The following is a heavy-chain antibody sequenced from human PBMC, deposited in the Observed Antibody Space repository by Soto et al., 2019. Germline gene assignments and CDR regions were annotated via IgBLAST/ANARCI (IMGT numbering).Heavy chain of an antibody. D-gene: IGHD2-8*01. CDR3: ATSPMGYANS. CDR2: ISYDGSNK. V-gene: IGHV3-30*03. CDR1: GFTFSTYG. Sequence: GGSLRLACAASGFTFSTYGMHWVRQAPGKGLEWVALISYDGSNKYYADSVKGRLTISRDNSKNTLYLQMNSLRGEDTAVYYSATSPMGYANSWRQGMLITVS. J-gene: IGHJ4*02.